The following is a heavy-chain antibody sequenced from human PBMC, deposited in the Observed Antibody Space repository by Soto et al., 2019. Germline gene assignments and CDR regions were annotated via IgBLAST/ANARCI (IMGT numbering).Heavy chain of an antibody. D-gene: IGHD3-3*01. V-gene: IGHV4-31*02. CDR2: IYYGGST. J-gene: IGHJ4*02. CDR1: GGSISSGGSY. CDR3: ARVRAIFGSPVNFDY. Sequence: SETRSLTCTVAGGSISSGGSYWSWIRQHPGKGLEWIGYIYYGGSTYYNPSLKSRVTISIDTSKNQFSLKLSSVTAADTAVYYCARVRAIFGSPVNFDYWGPGTLVT.